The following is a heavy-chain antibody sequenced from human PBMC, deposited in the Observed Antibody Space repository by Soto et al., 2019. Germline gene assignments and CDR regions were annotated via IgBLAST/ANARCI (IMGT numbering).Heavy chain of an antibody. CDR2: IYYSGST. J-gene: IGHJ4*02. D-gene: IGHD2-15*01. Sequence: SETLSLCCTVSGSSISSYYWRWIRQPAGTGLEWIGYIYYSGSTNYNPSLKSRVTISVDTSKNQFSLKLSSVTAADTAVYYCARAAPRYCSGGSCYSGRDYWDQGTLVTVS. CDR3: ARAAPRYCSGGSCYSGRDY. CDR1: GSSISSYY. V-gene: IGHV4-59*08.